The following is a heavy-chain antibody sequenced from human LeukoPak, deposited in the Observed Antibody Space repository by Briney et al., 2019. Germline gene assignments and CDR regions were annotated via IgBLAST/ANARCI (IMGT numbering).Heavy chain of an antibody. CDR2: ISSSGSTI. CDR1: GFTFSDYY. J-gene: IGHJ4*02. V-gene: IGHV3-11*01. Sequence: PGGSLRLSCSASGFTFSDYYMSWIRQAPGKGLEWVSYISSSGSTIYYADSVKGRFTISRDNAKNSLYLQMNSLRAEDTAVYYCAKDVKSYYDSSGYYHFDYWGQGTLVTVSS. D-gene: IGHD3-22*01. CDR3: AKDVKSYYDSSGYYHFDY.